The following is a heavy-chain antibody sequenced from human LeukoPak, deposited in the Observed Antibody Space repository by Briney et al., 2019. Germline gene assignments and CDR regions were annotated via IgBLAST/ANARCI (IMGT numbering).Heavy chain of an antibody. D-gene: IGHD2-2*02. J-gene: IGHJ4*02. CDR3: AKGPYCSSTSSYTYSRGFFDY. CDR2: ISGSGGST. Sequence: GGSLRLSCAASGFTFSTYAMTWVRQAPGKGLEWVSGISGSGGSTYYADSVKGRFTISRDNSKNTLYLQMNSLRAEDTAVYYCAKGPYCSSTSSYTYSRGFFDYWGQGTQVTVSS. CDR1: GFTFSTYA. V-gene: IGHV3-23*01.